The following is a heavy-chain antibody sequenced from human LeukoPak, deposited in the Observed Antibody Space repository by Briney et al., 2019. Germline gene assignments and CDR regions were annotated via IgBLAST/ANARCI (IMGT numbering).Heavy chain of an antibody. J-gene: IGHJ4*02. CDR1: GFTFTNYG. CDR3: ARLRGLYSDTNGYKTALDC. D-gene: IGHD5-24*01. CDR2: IRQDGSEK. Sequence: GGSLRLSCAASGFTFTNYGMSWVRQAPGKGLQWVANIRQDGSEKYYADSVKGRFTISRDNAKNSLYVQMNSLRAEDTAVYYCARLRGLYSDTNGYKTALDCWGEGELVTVSS. V-gene: IGHV3-7*01.